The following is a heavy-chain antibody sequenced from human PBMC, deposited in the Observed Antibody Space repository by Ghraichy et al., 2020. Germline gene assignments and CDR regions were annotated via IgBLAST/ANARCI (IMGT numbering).Heavy chain of an antibody. CDR1: GFTFNTYA. CDR3: SKEKSDHRNYERVCDY. CDR2: IRGSGGST. J-gene: IGHJ4*03. D-gene: IGHD1-14*01. Sequence: LSLTCAASGFTFNTYAMSWVRQAPGKGLEWVSGIRGSGGSTYYADSVKGRFTISRDNSKNTLYLQMNSLRAEDTAVYYCSKEKSDHRNYERVCDYWCPGTLFT. V-gene: IGHV3-23*01.